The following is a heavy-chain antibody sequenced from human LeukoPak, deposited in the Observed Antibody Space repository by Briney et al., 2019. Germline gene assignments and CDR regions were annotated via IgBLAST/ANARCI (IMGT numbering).Heavy chain of an antibody. D-gene: IGHD2-15*01. Sequence: SETLSLTCTVSGGSISSSSYYWGWIRQPPGKGLERIGSIYYSGSTYYNPSLKSRVTISVDTSKNQFSLKLSSVTAADTAVYYCARHYCSGGSCYFDYWGQGTLVTVS. CDR1: GGSISSSSYY. CDR2: IYYSGST. V-gene: IGHV4-39*01. J-gene: IGHJ4*02. CDR3: ARHYCSGGSCYFDY.